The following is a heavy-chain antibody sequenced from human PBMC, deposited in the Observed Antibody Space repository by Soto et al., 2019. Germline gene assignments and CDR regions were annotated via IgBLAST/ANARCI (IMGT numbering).Heavy chain of an antibody. D-gene: IGHD6-6*01. Sequence: QVQLVQSGAEVKKPGSSVKVSCKASGGTFSSYAISWVRQAPGHGLEWMGGIIPIFGTANYAQKFQGRVTITADKSTSTAYMELSSLRSEDTAVYYCATGPWGSSSFGDSAFDIWGQGTMVTVS. CDR2: IIPIFGTA. CDR3: ATGPWGSSSFGDSAFDI. J-gene: IGHJ3*02. CDR1: GGTFSSYA. V-gene: IGHV1-69*06.